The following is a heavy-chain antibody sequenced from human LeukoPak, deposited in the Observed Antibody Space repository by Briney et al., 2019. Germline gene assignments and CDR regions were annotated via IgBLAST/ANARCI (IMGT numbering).Heavy chain of an antibody. D-gene: IGHD6-19*01. Sequence: GGSLRLSCEASGFIFRNYGMHWVRQAPGKGLEWVALIWYDGQTKFYADSVKDRFTISRDNSGNTPFLQMSSLRVEDTAMYYCAREWGRIAVAGGPGYWGQGILVTVSS. CDR3: AREWGRIAVAGGPGY. CDR2: IWYDGQTK. V-gene: IGHV3-33*01. CDR1: GFIFRNYG. J-gene: IGHJ4*02.